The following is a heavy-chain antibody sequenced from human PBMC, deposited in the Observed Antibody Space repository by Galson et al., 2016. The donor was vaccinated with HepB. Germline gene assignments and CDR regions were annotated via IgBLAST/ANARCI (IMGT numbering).Heavy chain of an antibody. V-gene: IGHV3-48*01. Sequence: SLRLSCAASGFNFSTYSMNWVRQAPGKGLEWISYITGSSYTIYYADSVKGRFTISRDNGKNSLFLQMNSLRVEDTAVYYCARETPITILGYCMDVWGKGTTVTVSS. CDR3: ARETPITILGYCMDV. CDR1: GFNFSTYS. CDR2: ITGSSYTI. J-gene: IGHJ6*03. D-gene: IGHD3-3*01.